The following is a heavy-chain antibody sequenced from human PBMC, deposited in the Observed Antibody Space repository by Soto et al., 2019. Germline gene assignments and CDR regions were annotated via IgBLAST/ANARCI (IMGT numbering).Heavy chain of an antibody. J-gene: IGHJ3*02. CDR1: GGSISSGGYY. V-gene: IGHV4-31*03. CDR2: IYYSGST. CDR3: ANAYSGSYWRAFDI. D-gene: IGHD1-26*01. Sequence: TSETLSVTCTVSGGSISSGGYYWSWIRQHPGKGLEWIGYIYYSGSTYYNPSLKSRVTISVDTSKNQFSLKLSSVTAADTAVYYCANAYSGSYWRAFDIWGQGTMVTVSS.